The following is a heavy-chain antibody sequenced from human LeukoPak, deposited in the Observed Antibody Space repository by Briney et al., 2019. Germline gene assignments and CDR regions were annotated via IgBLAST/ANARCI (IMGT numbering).Heavy chain of an antibody. V-gene: IGHV4-34*01. CDR1: GGSFSGYY. J-gene: IGHJ3*02. CDR3: ARLSQIVAFDI. D-gene: IGHD6-6*01. CDR2: INHSGST. Sequence: SETLSLICAVYGGSFSGYYWSWIRQPPGKGLEWIGEINHSGSTNYNPSLKSRVTISVDTSKNQFSLKLSSVTAADTAVYYCARLSQIVAFDIWGQGTMVTVSS.